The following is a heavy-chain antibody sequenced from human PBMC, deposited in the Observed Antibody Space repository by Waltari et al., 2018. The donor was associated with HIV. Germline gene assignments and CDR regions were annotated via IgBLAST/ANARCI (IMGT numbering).Heavy chain of an antibody. D-gene: IGHD4-4*01. Sequence: QVQLVQSGAEVKKPGASVKVSCKASGYTFTSYGISWVRQAPGQGFEWMGWISAYNGNTNYAQKLQGRVTMTTDTSTSTAYMELRSLRSDDTAVYYCAIIGYSNPDYYYGMDVWGQGTTVTVSS. CDR3: AIIGYSNPDYYYGMDV. J-gene: IGHJ6*02. CDR2: ISAYNGNT. CDR1: GYTFTSYG. V-gene: IGHV1-18*01.